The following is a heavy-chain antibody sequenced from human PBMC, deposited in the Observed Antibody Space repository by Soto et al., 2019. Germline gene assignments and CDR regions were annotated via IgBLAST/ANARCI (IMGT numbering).Heavy chain of an antibody. CDR1: GGSISSYY. Sequence: QVQLQESGPGLVKPSETLSLTCTVSGGSISSYYWSWIRQPPGKGLEWIGYIYYSGSTNYNPSLKXRVTISVDTSKNQFSLKLSSVTAADTAVYYCARAWGRVFDSWGQGTLVTVSS. CDR3: ARAWGRVFDS. J-gene: IGHJ4*02. CDR2: IYYSGST. D-gene: IGHD3-16*01. V-gene: IGHV4-59*01.